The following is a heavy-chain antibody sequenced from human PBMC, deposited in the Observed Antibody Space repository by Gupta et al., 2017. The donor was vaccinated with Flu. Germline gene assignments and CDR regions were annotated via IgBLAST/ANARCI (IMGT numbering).Heavy chain of an antibody. CDR3: ARPLNYYYYMDV. CDR2: IYYSGST. J-gene: IGHJ6*03. Sequence: GWIRQPPGKGLEWIGSIYYSGSTYYNPSLKDRVTISVDTSKNQFSLKLSSVTAADTAVYYCARPLNYYYYMDVWGKGTTVTVSS. V-gene: IGHV4-39*01.